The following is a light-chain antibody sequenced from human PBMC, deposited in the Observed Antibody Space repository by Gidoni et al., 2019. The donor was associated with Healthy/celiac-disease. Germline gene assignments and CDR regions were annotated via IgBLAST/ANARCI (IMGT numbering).Light chain of an antibody. CDR2: GAS. CDR3: QQYNNWPPIT. CDR1: QSVSSN. J-gene: IGKJ5*01. V-gene: IGKV3-15*01. Sequence: EIVMTSSPATPSVSPGERATPACRASQSVSSNFAWYQQKPGQAPRLLIYGASTRATGFPAKYSGSGSGTEFTLTISSLQSEDFAVYSCQQYNNWPPITFXQXTRLXIK.